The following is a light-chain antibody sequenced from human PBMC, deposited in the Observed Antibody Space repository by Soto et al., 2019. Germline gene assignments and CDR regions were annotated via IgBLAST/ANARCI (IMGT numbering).Light chain of an antibody. CDR3: SSYTSSGTYV. V-gene: IGLV2-14*01. J-gene: IGLJ1*01. CDR1: SSNVGGYDY. CDR2: EVR. Sequence: QSALTQPASVSGSAGQSITISCTGTSSNVGGYDYVSWYQQHPGTAPKVMIYEVRYRPSGVSNRFSGSKSGNTASLTISGLQAEDEADYYCSSYTSSGTYVFGTGTKLTAL.